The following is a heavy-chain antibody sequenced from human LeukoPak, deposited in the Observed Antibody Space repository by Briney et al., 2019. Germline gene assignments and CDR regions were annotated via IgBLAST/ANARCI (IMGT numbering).Heavy chain of an antibody. CDR1: GGSISSSSYY. D-gene: IGHD3-10*01. CDR3: ASRKFGETPFDY. V-gene: IGHV4-39*07. J-gene: IGHJ4*02. CDR2: IYYSGST. Sequence: SETLSLTFTVSGGSISSSSYYWGWIRQPPGKGLEWIGNIYYSGSTYYNPSLKSRVTISVDTSKNQFSLKLSSVTAADTAVYYCASRKFGETPFDYWGQGTLVTVSS.